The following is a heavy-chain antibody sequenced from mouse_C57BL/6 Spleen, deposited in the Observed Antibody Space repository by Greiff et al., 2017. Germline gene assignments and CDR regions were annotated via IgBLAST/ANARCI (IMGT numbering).Heavy chain of an antibody. CDR2: IYPRSGNT. Sequence: QVQLQQSGPELARPGASVKLSCKASGYTFTSYGISWVKQRTGQGLEWIGEIYPRSGNTYYNEKFKGKATLTADKSSSTAYMELRSLTSEDSAVYFCASHYGSSSLFDYWGQGTTLTVSS. CDR3: ASHYGSSSLFDY. D-gene: IGHD1-1*01. V-gene: IGHV1-81*01. J-gene: IGHJ2*01. CDR1: GYTFTSYG.